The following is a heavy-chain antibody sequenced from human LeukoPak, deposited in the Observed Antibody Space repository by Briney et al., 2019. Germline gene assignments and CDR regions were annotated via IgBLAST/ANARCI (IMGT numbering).Heavy chain of an antibody. V-gene: IGHV4-59*01. CDR2: IYYSGST. CDR1: GGSISNYY. J-gene: IGHJ3*02. Sequence: SETLSLTCTVSGGSISNYYWTWIRQPPGKGLEWIGYIYYSGSTNYNPSLKSRVTISVDTSKNQFSLKLSSVTAADTAVYYCARDFEAFDIWGQGTIVTVSS. CDR3: ARDFEAFDI.